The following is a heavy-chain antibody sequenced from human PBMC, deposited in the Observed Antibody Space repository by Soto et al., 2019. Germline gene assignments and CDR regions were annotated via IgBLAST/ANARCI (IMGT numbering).Heavy chain of an antibody. CDR1: GFTFSSYS. CDR3: ANSLTTVTPGY. D-gene: IGHD4-17*01. CDR2: ISNSSSTI. Sequence: GGSLRLSCAASGFTFSSYSMNWVRQAPGKGLEWVSYISNSSSTISYADSVRGRFTISRDNAKNSLYLQMNSLRAEDTAVYYCANSLTTVTPGYWGQGTLVTVSS. J-gene: IGHJ4*02. V-gene: IGHV3-48*01.